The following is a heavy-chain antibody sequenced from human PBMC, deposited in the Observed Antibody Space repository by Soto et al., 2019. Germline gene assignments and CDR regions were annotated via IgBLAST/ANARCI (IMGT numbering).Heavy chain of an antibody. CDR2: IIPILGIA. CDR1: GGTFSSYT. J-gene: IGHJ4*02. D-gene: IGHD5-12*01. Sequence: QVQLVQSGAEVKKPGSSVKVSCKASGGTFSSYTISWVRQAPGQGLEWMGRIIPILGIANYAQKSQGRVTITADKSTSTAYMELSSLRSEDTAVYYCARGSGYDWVFDYWGQGTLVTVSS. V-gene: IGHV1-69*02. CDR3: ARGSGYDWVFDY.